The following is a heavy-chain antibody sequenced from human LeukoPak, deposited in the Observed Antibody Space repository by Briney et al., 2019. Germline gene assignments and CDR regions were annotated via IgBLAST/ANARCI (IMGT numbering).Heavy chain of an antibody. CDR3: ARETLDYDFWSGYFKPYYFDY. D-gene: IGHD3-3*01. Sequence: ASVKVSCKASGYTFTGYYMHWVRRAPGQGLEWMGWINPNSGGTNYAQKFQGRVTMTRDTSISTAYMELSRLRSDDTAVYYCARETLDYDFWSGYFKPYYFDYWGQGTLVTVSS. CDR1: GYTFTGYY. J-gene: IGHJ4*02. CDR2: INPNSGGT. V-gene: IGHV1-2*02.